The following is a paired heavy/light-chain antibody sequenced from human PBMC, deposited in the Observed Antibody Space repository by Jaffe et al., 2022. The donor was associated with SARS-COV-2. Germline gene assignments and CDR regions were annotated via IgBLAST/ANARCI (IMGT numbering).Light chain of an antibody. CDR1: QSVGSN. V-gene: IGKV3-15*01. J-gene: IGKJ4*01. Sequence: IVMTQSPATLSVSPGERATLSCRASQSVGSNLAWYQQKPGQAPRLLIYGASTRATGIPARFSGNGSGTEFTLTISSLQSEDFAVYYCQQYNNWPPLTFGGGTEVEIK. CDR3: QQYNNWPPLT. CDR2: GAS.
Heavy chain of an antibody. V-gene: IGHV3-7*01. CDR1: GFTFTKYW. D-gene: IGHD2-15*01. J-gene: IGHJ5*02. CDR2: IEEDGTEK. CDR3: ATHRGSCSGGSCYQVGWFDP. Sequence: EVQLVESGGGLVQPGGSLRLSCAASGFTFTKYWMSWVRQAPGKGLEWVANIEEDGTEKYYVDSVKGRFTISRDYAKNSLYLQMNSLRVDDTAVYYCATHRGSCSGGSCYQVGWFDPWGQGTLVTVSS.